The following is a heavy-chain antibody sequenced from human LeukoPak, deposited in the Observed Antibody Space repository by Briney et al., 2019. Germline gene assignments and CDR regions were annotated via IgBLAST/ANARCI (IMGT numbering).Heavy chain of an antibody. Sequence: QTGGSLRLSCAASGFTFSSYGMSWVRQAPGKGPEWVSAISGSGGSTYYADSVKGRFTISRDNSNNTLYLQMNSLRAEDTAVYYCAKLGGNVGFWGQGTLVTVSS. CDR1: GFTFSSYG. V-gene: IGHV3-23*01. D-gene: IGHD4-23*01. CDR2: ISGSGGST. CDR3: AKLGGNVGF. J-gene: IGHJ4*02.